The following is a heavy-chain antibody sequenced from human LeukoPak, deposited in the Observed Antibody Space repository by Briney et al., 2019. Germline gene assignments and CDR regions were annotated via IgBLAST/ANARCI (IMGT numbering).Heavy chain of an antibody. Sequence: GGSLRLSCAASGVTLSDGWMSWVRQAPGKGVEWVGRIKSKTDGGTTEYPAPVKGRFTVSRDDSKNTMDLQINNLKTEDTAVYFCATGGHYFGLWGRGTLVTVSS. J-gene: IGHJ2*01. CDR1: GVTLSDGW. CDR2: IKSKTDGGTT. V-gene: IGHV3-15*05. D-gene: IGHD3-10*01. CDR3: ATGGHYFGL.